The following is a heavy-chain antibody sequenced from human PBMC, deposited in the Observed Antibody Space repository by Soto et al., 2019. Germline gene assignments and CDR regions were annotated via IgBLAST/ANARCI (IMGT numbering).Heavy chain of an antibody. CDR3: ATSRADYYYGMDV. Sequence: ETLSLTCTVSGGSISSSSYDWGWIRQPPGKGLEWIGSIYYSGSTYYNPSLKSRVTISVDTSKNQFSLKLSSVTAADTAVYYCATSRADYYYGMDVWGQGTTVTVSS. CDR2: IYYSGST. CDR1: GGSISSSSYD. V-gene: IGHV4-39*01. J-gene: IGHJ6*02.